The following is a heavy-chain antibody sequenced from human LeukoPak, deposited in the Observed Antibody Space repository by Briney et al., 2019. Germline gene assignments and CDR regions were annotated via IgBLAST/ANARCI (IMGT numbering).Heavy chain of an antibody. CDR2: FDPEDGET. J-gene: IGHJ4*02. CDR1: GYALTELS. Sequence: ASVKVSCKVSGYALTELSMHWVRQAPGKGLEWMGGFDPEDGETIYAQKFQGRVTMTEDTSTDTAYMELSSLRSEDTAVYYCATSGSYYRPPFDYWGQGTLVTVSS. CDR3: ATSGSYYRPPFDY. V-gene: IGHV1-24*01. D-gene: IGHD3-10*01.